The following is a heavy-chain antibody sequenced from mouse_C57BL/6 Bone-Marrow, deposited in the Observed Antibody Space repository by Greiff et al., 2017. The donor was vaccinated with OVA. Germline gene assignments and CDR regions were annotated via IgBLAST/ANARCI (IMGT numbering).Heavy chain of an antibody. CDR1: GYTFTSYW. Sequence: QVQLQQPGAELVKPGASVKMSCEASGYTFTSYWITWVKQRPGQGLEWIGDIYPGSGSTNYNEKFKSKATLTVDTSSSTAYMQLSSLTSEDSAVYYCARYYGSSFYYFDYWGQGTTLTVSS. J-gene: IGHJ2*01. CDR2: IYPGSGST. D-gene: IGHD1-1*01. CDR3: ARYYGSSFYYFDY. V-gene: IGHV1-55*01.